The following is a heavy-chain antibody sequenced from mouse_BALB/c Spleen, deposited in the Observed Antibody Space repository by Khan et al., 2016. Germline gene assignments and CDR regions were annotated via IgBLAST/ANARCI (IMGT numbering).Heavy chain of an antibody. Sequence: VQLQESGPGLVKPSQSLSLTCTVTGYSITNDYSWNWIRHFPGNKLEWMGYIHYSGITIYNPSLKSRISITRDTSKNQFFLQLNSVTSQDTTTYFCTRSGFDFRSRYYFDYWGQGTTLTVSS. D-gene: IGHD1-1*01. V-gene: IGHV3-2*02. CDR1: GYSITNDYS. CDR3: TRSGFDFRSRYYFDY. J-gene: IGHJ2*01. CDR2: IHYSGIT.